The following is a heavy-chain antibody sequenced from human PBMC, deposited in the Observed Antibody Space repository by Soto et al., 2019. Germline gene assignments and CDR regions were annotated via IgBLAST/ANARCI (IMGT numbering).Heavy chain of an antibody. CDR2: ISGSGGDA. CDR3: GKERRGSGWSVCNF. D-gene: IGHD6-19*01. V-gene: IGHV3-23*01. CDR1: GFTFRDYA. J-gene: IGHJ4*02. Sequence: EVQLLESGGGLVQPGGSLRLSCKVSGFTFRDYAMSWFRQAPGKGLEWVSDISGSGGDARYADSVKGRFTISRDNSRDTLFLQLNSLRVDDTAVYYCGKERRGSGWSVCNFWGQGTLVTVSS.